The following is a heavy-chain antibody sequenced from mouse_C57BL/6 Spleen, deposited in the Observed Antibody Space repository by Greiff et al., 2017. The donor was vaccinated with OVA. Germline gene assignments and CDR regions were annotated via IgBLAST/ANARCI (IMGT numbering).Heavy chain of an antibody. V-gene: IGHV1-82*01. Sequence: QVQLKESGPELVKPGASVKISCKASGYAFSSSWMNWVKQRPGKGLEWIGRIYPGDGDTNYNGKFKGKATLTADKSSSKAYMQLSSLTSEDSAVYFCARNYYGSTWYFDVWGTGTTVTVSS. CDR3: ARNYYGSTWYFDV. CDR2: IYPGDGDT. D-gene: IGHD1-1*01. CDR1: GYAFSSSW. J-gene: IGHJ1*03.